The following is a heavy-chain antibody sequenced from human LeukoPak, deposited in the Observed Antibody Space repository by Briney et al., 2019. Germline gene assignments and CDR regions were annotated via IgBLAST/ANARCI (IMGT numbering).Heavy chain of an antibody. Sequence: SETLSLTCAVYGGSFSGYYWSWIRQPPGKGLEWIGTIYYSGTTTYNSSLKSRLTISVDTSKNQVSLKVSSVTAADTAMFYCARILADQNAFDIWGQGTMVTVSS. CDR2: IYYSGTT. V-gene: IGHV4-34*01. D-gene: IGHD2-8*02. J-gene: IGHJ3*02. CDR1: GGSFSGYY. CDR3: ARILADQNAFDI.